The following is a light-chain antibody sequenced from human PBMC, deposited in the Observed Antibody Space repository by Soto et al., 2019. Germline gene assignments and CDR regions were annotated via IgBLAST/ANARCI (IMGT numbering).Light chain of an antibody. CDR1: QGISNY. CDR3: QKYNSAPWT. Sequence: DILMTQSPSSLSASVGDRVTITCRASQGISNYLAWYQQKPGKVPKLLIYAASTLHSGVPSRFSGSGSGTDFSLTISSLQAEDAATYYCQKYNSAPWTFGRGTKVEIK. V-gene: IGKV1-27*01. J-gene: IGKJ1*01. CDR2: AAS.